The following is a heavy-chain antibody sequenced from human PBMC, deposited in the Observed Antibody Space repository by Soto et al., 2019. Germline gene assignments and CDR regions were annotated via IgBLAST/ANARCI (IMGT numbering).Heavy chain of an antibody. V-gene: IGHV3-30*18. CDR2: ISYEGSNK. CDR3: AKGWPGYSSGWFAFDI. J-gene: IGHJ3*02. D-gene: IGHD6-13*01. CDR1: GFSFSDHG. Sequence: GGSLRLSCAASGFSFSDHGMHWVRQAPGKGLEWVTVISYEGSNKYYADSVKGRFTISRDNSKNTVYLHMNSLRADDTAVYYCAKGWPGYSSGWFAFDIWGQGTMVTVSS.